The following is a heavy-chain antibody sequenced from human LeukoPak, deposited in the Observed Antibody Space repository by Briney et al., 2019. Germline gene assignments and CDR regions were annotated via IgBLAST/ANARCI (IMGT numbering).Heavy chain of an antibody. D-gene: IGHD3-9*01. CDR3: ARGAYYNVLTGYRGRILGFDY. J-gene: IGHJ4*02. CDR2: IKEDGSEK. V-gene: IGHV3-7*01. Sequence: GGSLRLSCAASGFSFSSHWMSWVRQAPGKGLEWVANIKEDGSEKYYVDSVKGRFTISRDNSKNMLNLQMNSLRAEDTAVYYCARGAYYNVLTGYRGRILGFDYWGQGTLVTVSS. CDR1: GFSFSSHW.